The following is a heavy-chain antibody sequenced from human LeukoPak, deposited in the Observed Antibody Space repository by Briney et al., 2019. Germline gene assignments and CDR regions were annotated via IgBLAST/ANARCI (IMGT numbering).Heavy chain of an antibody. CDR3: ARAAGSPWYYFNY. CDR2: ISGNGGVT. V-gene: IGHV3-23*01. Sequence: PGGSLRLSCAASGFTFSTYGMSWVRQAPGKGLEWVSGISGNGGVTYYADSVKGRFTISRDNSKNTLCLQMNSLRAEDTSVYYCARAAGSPWYYFNYWGQGTLVTVSS. J-gene: IGHJ4*02. CDR1: GFTFSTYG. D-gene: IGHD6-13*01.